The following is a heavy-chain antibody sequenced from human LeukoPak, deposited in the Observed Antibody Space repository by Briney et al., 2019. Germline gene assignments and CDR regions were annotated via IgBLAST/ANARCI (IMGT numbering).Heavy chain of an antibody. CDR1: VSSIRSDYY. CDR3: ARGISMTVGETDY. CDR2: IYHSGST. Sequence: SETLSLTCTISVSSIRSDYYWGWIRQPPGKGLEWIGTIYHSGSTYYNPSLKSRATISVDTSKNQFSLKLSSVTAADTAVYYCARGISMTVGETDYWGQGTLVTVSS. D-gene: IGHD3-22*01. J-gene: IGHJ4*02. V-gene: IGHV4-38-2*02.